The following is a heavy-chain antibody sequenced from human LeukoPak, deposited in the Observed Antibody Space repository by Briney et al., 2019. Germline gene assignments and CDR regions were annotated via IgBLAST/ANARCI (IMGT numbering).Heavy chain of an antibody. CDR3: ARVQDKSCSGGSCYGGFEI. D-gene: IGHD2-15*01. J-gene: IGHJ3*02. Sequence: GGSLRLSCAASGFTFSSYTMHWVRQAPGKGLEYVSAISSNGIYTSYANSVKGRFTISRDNSKNTLYLQMGSLRAEDMAVYYCARVQDKSCSGGSCYGGFEIWGQGTMVTVSS. V-gene: IGHV3-64*01. CDR2: ISSNGIYT. CDR1: GFTFSSYT.